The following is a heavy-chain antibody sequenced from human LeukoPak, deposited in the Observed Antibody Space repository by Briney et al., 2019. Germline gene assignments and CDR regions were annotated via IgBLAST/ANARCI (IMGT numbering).Heavy chain of an antibody. V-gene: IGHV3-74*01. CDR2: INSDGTTT. CDR3: ARFSSGWSPSGFDY. D-gene: IGHD6-19*01. J-gene: IGHJ4*02. CDR1: GFTFSSYW. Sequence: GGSLRLSCAASGFTFSSYWMHWVRQGPGKELTWVSHINSDGTTTNYADSVRGRFTISRDNAKNTLYLQMNSLRVEDTAVYYCARFSSGWSPSGFDYWGQGTLVTVSS.